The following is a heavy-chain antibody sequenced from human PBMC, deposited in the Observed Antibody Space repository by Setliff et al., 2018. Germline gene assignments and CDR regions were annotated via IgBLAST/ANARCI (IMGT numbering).Heavy chain of an antibody. D-gene: IGHD6-6*01. CDR2: IYHNGNT. CDR1: GGSISPYF. V-gene: IGHV4-59*12. J-gene: IGHJ5*02. CDR3: ARGYAARVGFGNWFDP. Sequence: SETLSLTCTVSGGSISPYFWSWIRQPPGKGLEWIGYIYHNGNTNFNPSLKTRVTMSVDTSKNQFALNLSSVTAADTAVFYCARGYAARVGFGNWFDPWGQGTLVTVS.